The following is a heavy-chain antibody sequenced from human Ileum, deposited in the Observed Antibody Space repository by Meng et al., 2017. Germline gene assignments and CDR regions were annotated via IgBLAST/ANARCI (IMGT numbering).Heavy chain of an antibody. V-gene: IGHV5-51*01. CDR1: GHSFVSYW. CDR3: AVCSGGACYRVFDY. Sequence: GESLKISCELSGHSFVSYWIGWVRQMSGQGLEWMGITYPGGSDTRYSPSFQGQVTISADKSINTAYLQWSSLKSSDTAIYYCAVCSGGACYRVFDYWGQGNLVNGAS. J-gene: IGHJ4*02. CDR2: TYPGGSDT. D-gene: IGHD2-15*01.